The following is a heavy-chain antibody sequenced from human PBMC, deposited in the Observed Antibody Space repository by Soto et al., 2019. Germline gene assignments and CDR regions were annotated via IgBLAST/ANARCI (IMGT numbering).Heavy chain of an antibody. CDR1: GFTFSNAW. Sequence: GGSLRLSCAASGFTFSNAWMSWVRQAPGKGLEWVGRIKSKTDGGTTDYAAPVKGRFTISRDDSKNTLYLQMNSLKTEDTAVYYCTTDTLYYYYYGMDVWGQGTTVTVSS. D-gene: IGHD2-15*01. J-gene: IGHJ6*02. V-gene: IGHV3-15*01. CDR3: TTDTLYYYYYGMDV. CDR2: IKSKTDGGTT.